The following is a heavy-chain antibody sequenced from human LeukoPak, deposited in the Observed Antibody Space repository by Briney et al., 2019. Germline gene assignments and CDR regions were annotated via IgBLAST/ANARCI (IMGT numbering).Heavy chain of an antibody. CDR3: ARSPSNMADFDY. CDR2: IYYSGST. CDR1: GGSISSSSYY. D-gene: IGHD2/OR15-2a*01. V-gene: IGHV4-39*01. J-gene: IGHJ4*02. Sequence: RSSETLSLTCTVSGGSISSSSYYWGWIRQPQGKGRDGIGSIYYSGSTYYNPSLKSRVTISVDTSKNQFSLKVNSVTAADTAVYYCARSPSNMADFDYWGQGTLVTVSS.